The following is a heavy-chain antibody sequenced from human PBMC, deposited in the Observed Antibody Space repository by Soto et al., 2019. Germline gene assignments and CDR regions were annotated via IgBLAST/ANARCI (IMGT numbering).Heavy chain of an antibody. Sequence: PGGSLRLSCAASGFTFSSYSMNWVRQAPGKGLEWVSYISSSSSTIYYADSVKGRFTISRDNAKNSLYLQMNSLRAEDTAVYYCASDHGYYDILTGNTDYWGQGTLVTVSS. J-gene: IGHJ4*02. CDR3: ASDHGYYDILTGNTDY. CDR2: ISSSSSTI. CDR1: GFTFSSYS. V-gene: IGHV3-48*01. D-gene: IGHD3-9*01.